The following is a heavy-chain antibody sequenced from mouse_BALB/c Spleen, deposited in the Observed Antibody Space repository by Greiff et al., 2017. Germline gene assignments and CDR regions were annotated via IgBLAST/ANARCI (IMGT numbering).Heavy chain of an antibody. CDR2: IWGGGST. J-gene: IGHJ1*01. CDR1: GFSLSRYS. D-gene: IGHD1-2*01. V-gene: IGHV2-6-4*01. CDR3: ARNSITTATSYWYFDV. Sequence: QVQLKESGPGLVAPSQSLSITCTVSGFSLSRYSVHWVRQPPGKGLEWLGMIWGGGSTDYNSALKSRLSISKDNSKSQVFLKMNSLQTDDTAMYYCARNSITTATSYWYFDVWGAGTTVTVSS.